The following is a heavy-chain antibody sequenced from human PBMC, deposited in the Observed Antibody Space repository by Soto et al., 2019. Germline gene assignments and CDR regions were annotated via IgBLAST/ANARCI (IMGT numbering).Heavy chain of an antibody. V-gene: IGHV3-30*18. CDR3: AKDRSSTWSFDY. J-gene: IGHJ4*02. CDR1: GFTFSRDG. CDR2: ISYDGSNK. D-gene: IGHD6-13*01. Sequence: GGSLRLSCAASGFTFSRDGMHWVRQAPGKGLEWVEVISYDGSNKYYAASVKGRFTISRDNSKNTFYLQMDSLRAEDTAVYYCAKDRSSTWSFDYWGQGTLVTVSS.